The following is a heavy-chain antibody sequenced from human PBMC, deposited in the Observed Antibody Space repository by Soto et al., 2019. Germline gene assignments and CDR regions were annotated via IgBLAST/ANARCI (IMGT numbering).Heavy chain of an antibody. CDR1: GFTFSAYT. CDR3: ARAADSYKWNDGLMDV. CDR2: IDIGSKFM. V-gene: IGHV3-21*01. J-gene: IGHJ6*01. Sequence: ELQLVESGGGLVKPGGSLRLSCAASGFTFSAYTMNWVRQAPGKGLEWISSIDIGSKFMFYADSVTGRCTISRDNAKNSLYLQIDSLRAEDTALYYCARAADSYKWNDGLMDVWGQGTTVVVSS. D-gene: IGHD1-1*01.